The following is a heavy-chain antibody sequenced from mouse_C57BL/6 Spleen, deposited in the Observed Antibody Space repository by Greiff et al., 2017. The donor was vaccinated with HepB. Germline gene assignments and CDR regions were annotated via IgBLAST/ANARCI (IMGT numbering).Heavy chain of an antibody. J-gene: IGHJ2*01. CDR3: ARAPTTTTVVETGFDY. D-gene: IGHD1-1*01. V-gene: IGHV5-4*03. CDR1: GFTFSSYA. CDR2: ISDGGSYT. Sequence: EVKLMESGGGLVKPGGSLKLSCAASGFTFSSYAMSWVRQTPEKRLEWVATISDGGSYTYYPDNVKGRFTISRDNAKNNLYLQIGHLKSEDTAMYYCARAPTTTTVVETGFDYWGQGTTLTVSS.